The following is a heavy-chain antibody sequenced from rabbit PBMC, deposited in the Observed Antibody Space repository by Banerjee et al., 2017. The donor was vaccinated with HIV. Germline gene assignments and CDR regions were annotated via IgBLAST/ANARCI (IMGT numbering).Heavy chain of an antibody. CDR1: GFDFSSYY. D-gene: IGHD6-1*01. V-gene: IGHV1S7*01. J-gene: IGHJ4*01. CDR2: IYPGFGIT. Sequence: QLKETGGGLVQPGGSLTLSCKASGFDFSSYYMSWVRQAPGKGLEWIGIIYPGFGITNYASWVNGRFTISRDNAQNTLYLQLNSLTAADTATYFCARRSGYAGYGYANLWGPGTLVTVS. CDR3: ARRSGYAGYGYANL.